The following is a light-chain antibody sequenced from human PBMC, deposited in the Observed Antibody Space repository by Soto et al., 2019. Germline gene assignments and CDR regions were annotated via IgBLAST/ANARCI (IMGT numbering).Light chain of an antibody. V-gene: IGKV1-9*01. CDR1: QNIDTF. CDR2: GSS. CDR3: QHYNSYSEA. Sequence: IQLTQSPSSLSASVGDRVSITCRASQNIDTFLGWYQQKPGKAPKLLIYGSSTLQPGVPTRFRGSGSGTEFTLTISSLQPDDFATYYCQHYNSYSEAFGQGTKVDIK. J-gene: IGKJ1*01.